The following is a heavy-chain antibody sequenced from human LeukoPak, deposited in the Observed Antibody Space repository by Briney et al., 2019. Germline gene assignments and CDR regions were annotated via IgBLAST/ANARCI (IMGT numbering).Heavy chain of an antibody. CDR1: GYSICSGYH. CDR2: IYHSGST. J-gene: IGHJ4*02. CDR3: ARHGPYYDFWSGQRYYFDY. Sequence: PSETLSLTCAVSGYSICSGYHWGWIRQPPGKGLEWIGSIYHSGSTYYNPSLKSRVTISVDTSKNQFSLKLSSVTAADTAVYYCARHGPYYDFWSGQRYYFDYWGQGTLVTVSS. D-gene: IGHD3-3*01. V-gene: IGHV4-38-2*01.